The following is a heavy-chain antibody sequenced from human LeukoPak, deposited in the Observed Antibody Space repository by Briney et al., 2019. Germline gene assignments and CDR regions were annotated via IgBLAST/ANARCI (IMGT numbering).Heavy chain of an antibody. V-gene: IGHV3-23*01. J-gene: IGHJ4*02. D-gene: IGHD3-22*01. CDR3: TRVMWDSSGYPIDY. CDR2: ISGNGGRT. Sequence: GSLRLSCAASGFTFNSYAMSWVRQAPGKGLEWVSAISGNGGRTYYADSVKGRFTTSRDNSKNTLNLQMHRLRVEDTAVYYCTRVMWDSSGYPIDYWGQGSLVTVSS. CDR1: GFTFNSYA.